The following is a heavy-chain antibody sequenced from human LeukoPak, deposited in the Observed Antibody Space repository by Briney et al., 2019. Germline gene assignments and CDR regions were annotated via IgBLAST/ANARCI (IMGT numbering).Heavy chain of an antibody. Sequence: KPSETLSLTCTVSGGSIRSNYWSWIRQTPGKGLEWIAYINYSGNTNNNPSLKSRVTISIDTSKSQFSLKLSSVTAADTATYYCARHGQDAGNFYAHFDYWGQGTLVTVSS. V-gene: IGHV4-59*08. CDR3: ARHGQDAGNFYAHFDY. CDR2: INYSGNT. D-gene: IGHD1-26*01. CDR1: GGSIRSNY. J-gene: IGHJ4*02.